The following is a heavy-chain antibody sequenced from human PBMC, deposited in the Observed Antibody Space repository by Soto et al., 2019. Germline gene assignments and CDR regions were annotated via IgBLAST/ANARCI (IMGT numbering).Heavy chain of an antibody. CDR3: AKNNWFDP. V-gene: IGHV6-1*01. J-gene: IGHJ5*02. Sequence: QSPTLSLTCAITGDSVSSNSATWNWIRQSPSRGLEWLGRTYYRSKWYNEYAGSVKNRITINPDTSKNQFSLQLNSVTPEDTAVYYCAKNNWFDPWGQGTLVTVSS. CDR2: TYYRSKWYN. CDR1: GDSVSSNSAT.